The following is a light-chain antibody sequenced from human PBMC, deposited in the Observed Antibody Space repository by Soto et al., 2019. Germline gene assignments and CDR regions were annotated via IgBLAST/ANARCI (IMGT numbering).Light chain of an antibody. CDR1: SGDIGGYDY. CDR2: EVT. J-gene: IGLJ1*01. CDR3: SSYAGSNNPYV. Sequence: VLTQPPSASGSPGQSVTISCTGTSGDIGGYDYVSWYQQHPGKAPKLMIYEVTKRPLGVPDRFSGSKSGNTASLTVSGLQAEDEADYYCSSYAGSNNPYVFGTGPKVTV. V-gene: IGLV2-8*01.